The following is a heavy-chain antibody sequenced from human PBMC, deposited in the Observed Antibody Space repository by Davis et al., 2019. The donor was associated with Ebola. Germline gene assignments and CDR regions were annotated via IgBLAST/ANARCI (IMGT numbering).Heavy chain of an antibody. Sequence: ASVKVSCKASGYTFTSYYMHWVRQAPGQGLEWMGWINPNSGGTNYAQKFQGRVTMTRDTSISTAYMELSRLRSDDTAVYYCARVYEQQLVLPGYYYGMDVWGQGTTVTVSS. V-gene: IGHV1-2*02. CDR2: INPNSGGT. CDR1: GYTFTSYY. D-gene: IGHD6-13*01. CDR3: ARVYEQQLVLPGYYYGMDV. J-gene: IGHJ6*02.